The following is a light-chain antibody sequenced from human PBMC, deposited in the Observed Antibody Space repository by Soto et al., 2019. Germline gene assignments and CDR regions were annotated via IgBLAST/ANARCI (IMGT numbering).Light chain of an antibody. CDR2: GAS. Sequence: EIVLTQSPGTLSSSPGERATLSCRASKSVSSSHLAWYQQKPGQAPRLLIYGASSRATGIPERVSGSGSGTDFTLTISRLEPEDFAVYFCQQYCDSPMYTFGQGTKLEI. V-gene: IGKV3-20*01. CDR3: QQYCDSPMYT. CDR1: KSVSSSH. J-gene: IGKJ2*01.